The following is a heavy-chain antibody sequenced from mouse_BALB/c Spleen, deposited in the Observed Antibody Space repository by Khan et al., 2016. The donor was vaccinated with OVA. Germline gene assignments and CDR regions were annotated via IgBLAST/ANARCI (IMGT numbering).Heavy chain of an antibody. CDR1: GFTFNTYG. CDR2: ISSGGSYT. V-gene: IGHV5-6*01. CDR3: TRLAYYYEREWVAY. J-gene: IGHJ3*01. D-gene: IGHD1-1*01. Sequence: EVELVESGGDLVKPGGSLKLSCAASGFTFNTYGMSWVRQTPDKRLEWVAAISSGGSYTYYPDSVKGRFTISRDNAKNTLYLQMSSLKSEDTAMYYCTRLAYYYEREWVAYWSQGTLVTVSA.